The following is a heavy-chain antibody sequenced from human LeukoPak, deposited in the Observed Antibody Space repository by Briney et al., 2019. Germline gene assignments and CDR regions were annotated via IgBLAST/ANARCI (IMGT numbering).Heavy chain of an antibody. V-gene: IGHV4-38-2*02. Sequence: SETLSLTCTVSGYSISTGYYWDWIRQPPGKGLEWIGTFYHGGSTYYNPSLKSRVTISVDTSKNQFSLNLTSVTAAGTAVYYCARSALEDYYDSSGYEHYFDYWGQGTLVTVSS. CDR3: ARSALEDYYDSSGYEHYFDY. CDR2: FYHGGST. D-gene: IGHD3-22*01. CDR1: GYSISTGYY. J-gene: IGHJ4*02.